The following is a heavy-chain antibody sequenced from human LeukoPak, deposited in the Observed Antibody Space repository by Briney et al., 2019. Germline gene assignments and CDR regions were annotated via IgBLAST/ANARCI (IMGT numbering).Heavy chain of an antibody. J-gene: IGHJ4*02. Sequence: PGESLRLSCAASGFTVSSNYMSWVGQAPGEGLEWVAVNYSGGSTYYADSVKGRFTISRDNSTNTLYLQMNSPRAEDTAVDYCARHGGSDYDPFDYWGQGTLVTVSS. D-gene: IGHD1-26*01. CDR3: ARHGGSDYDPFDY. CDR2: NYSGGST. CDR1: GFTVSSNY. V-gene: IGHV3-53*01.